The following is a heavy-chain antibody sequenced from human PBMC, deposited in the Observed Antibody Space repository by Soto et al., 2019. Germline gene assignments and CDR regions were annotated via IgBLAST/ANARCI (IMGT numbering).Heavy chain of an antibody. J-gene: IGHJ4*02. Sequence: GGSLRLSCTASGITFSNYWMNWVRQAPGKGLEWVSSISSTTNYIYYADSMKGRFTVSRDNAKNSVYLDMNSLSAEDTAVYYCARESEDLTSNFDYWGQGTLVTVSS. CDR1: GITFSNYW. CDR2: ISSTTNYI. V-gene: IGHV3-21*01. CDR3: ARESEDLTSNFDY.